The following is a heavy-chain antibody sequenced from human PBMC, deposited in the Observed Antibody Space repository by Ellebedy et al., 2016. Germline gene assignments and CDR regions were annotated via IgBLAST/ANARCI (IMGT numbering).Heavy chain of an antibody. V-gene: IGHV3-23*01. Sequence: GESLKISXAASGFTFSSYAMSWVRQAPGKGLEWVSGIRGSGGSTHYADSVKGRFTISRDNFKNTLSLQMNSLRVEDTAVYFCAKDMSVGLYTFDMWGQGTMVTVSS. CDR1: GFTFSSYA. D-gene: IGHD1-14*01. CDR2: IRGSGGST. CDR3: AKDMSVGLYTFDM. J-gene: IGHJ3*02.